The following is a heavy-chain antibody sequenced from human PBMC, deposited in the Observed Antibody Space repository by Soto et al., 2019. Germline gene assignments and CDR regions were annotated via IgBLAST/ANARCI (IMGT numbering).Heavy chain of an antibody. Sequence: QVQLQESGPGLVKPSQTLSLTCTVSGGSISSGGYYWSWIRQHPGKGLEWIGYIYYSGSTYYNPSLKSRVTIPVDTSKNQFSLKVSSVTAADTAVYYCAREGGYYYDSSGYERGNAFDIWGQGTMVTVSS. D-gene: IGHD3-22*01. CDR2: IYYSGST. CDR3: AREGGYYYDSSGYERGNAFDI. J-gene: IGHJ3*02. CDR1: GGSISSGGYY. V-gene: IGHV4-31*03.